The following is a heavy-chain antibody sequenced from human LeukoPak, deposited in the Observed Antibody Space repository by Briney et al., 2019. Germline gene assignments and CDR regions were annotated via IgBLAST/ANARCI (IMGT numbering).Heavy chain of an antibody. J-gene: IGHJ3*02. V-gene: IGHV4-34*01. CDR3: ARANYGSGNDAFDI. CDR1: GGSFSGYY. Sequence: SETLSLXCAVYGGSFSGYYWSWIRQPPGKGLEWIGEINHSGSTNYNPSLKSRVTISVDTSKNQFSLKLSSVTAADTAVYYCARANYGSGNDAFDIWGQGTMVTVSS. CDR2: INHSGST. D-gene: IGHD3-10*01.